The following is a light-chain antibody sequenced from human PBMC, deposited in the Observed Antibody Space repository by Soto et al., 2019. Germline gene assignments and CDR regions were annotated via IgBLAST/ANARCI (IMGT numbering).Light chain of an antibody. J-gene: IGLJ2*01. Sequence: QSALTQPRSVSGSPGQSVTISCTGTSSNVGSYNYVSWYQQHPGQVPELIIYDVTKRPSGVPDRFSGSKSGNTASLTISGLQVDEEADYYCCSYAGTYTRIFGGGTKLTVL. CDR1: SSNVGSYNY. V-gene: IGLV2-11*01. CDR2: DVT. CDR3: CSYAGTYTRI.